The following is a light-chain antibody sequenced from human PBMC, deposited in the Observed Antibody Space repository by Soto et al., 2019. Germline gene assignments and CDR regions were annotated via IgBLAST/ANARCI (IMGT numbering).Light chain of an antibody. J-gene: IGLJ1*01. CDR1: SSNIGGRA. Sequence: QSVLTQPPSASGTPGQSVTISCSGSSSNIGGRAASWYQQLPGTAPKLLINSNNQRPSGVPDRFSGSKSGTSASLAISGLQSGDEADYYCVAWDDSLNIFVFGTGTKLTVL. CDR3: VAWDDSLNIFV. V-gene: IGLV1-44*01. CDR2: SNN.